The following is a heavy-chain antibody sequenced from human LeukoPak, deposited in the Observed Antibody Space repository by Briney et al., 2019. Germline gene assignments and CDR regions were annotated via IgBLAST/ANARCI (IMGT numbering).Heavy chain of an antibody. CDR2: IKKDGSEM. CDR1: GFTFSSYA. CDR3: ARLGAYYDFWSGYHYYYMDV. V-gene: IGHV3-7*01. Sequence: GGSLRLSCAASGFTFSSYAMSWVRQAPGKGLEWVANIKKDGSEMYYVDSVKGRFTISRDNAKNSLYLQMNSLRADDTAVYHCARLGAYYDFWSGYHYYYMDVWGKGTTVTVSS. J-gene: IGHJ6*03. D-gene: IGHD3-3*01.